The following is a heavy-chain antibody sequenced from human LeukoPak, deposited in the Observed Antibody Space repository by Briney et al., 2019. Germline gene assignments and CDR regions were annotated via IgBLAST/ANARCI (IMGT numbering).Heavy chain of an antibody. D-gene: IGHD3-16*01. Sequence: GGSLRLSCAASGFTFSSYGMSWVRQAPGKGLEWVSAISGSGDSTFYADSVKGRFTISRDNSKNTLYLQMNSLRAEDTAVYYCAKGGWGNAFDIWGQGTMVTVSS. CDR1: GFTFSSYG. CDR3: AKGGWGNAFDI. CDR2: ISGSGDST. V-gene: IGHV3-23*01. J-gene: IGHJ3*02.